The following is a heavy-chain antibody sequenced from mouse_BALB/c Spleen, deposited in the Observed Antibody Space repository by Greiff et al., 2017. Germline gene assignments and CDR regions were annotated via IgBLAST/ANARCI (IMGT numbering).Heavy chain of an antibody. CDR2: IYPGDGDT. Sequence: VMLVESGAELVRPGSSVKISCKASGYAFSSYWMNWVKQRPGQGLEWIGQIYPGDGDTNYNGKFKGKATLTADKSSSTAYMQLSSLTSEDSAVYFCARRTVRRNAMDYWGQGTSVTVSS. CDR1: GYAFSSYW. D-gene: IGHD2-14*01. V-gene: IGHV1-80*01. J-gene: IGHJ4*01. CDR3: ARRTVRRNAMDY.